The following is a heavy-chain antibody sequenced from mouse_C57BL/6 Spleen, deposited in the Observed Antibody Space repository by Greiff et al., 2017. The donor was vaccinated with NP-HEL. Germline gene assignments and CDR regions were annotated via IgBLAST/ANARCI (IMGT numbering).Heavy chain of an antibody. CDR1: GYTFTSYW. CDR3: ARGTTVVANFDY. D-gene: IGHD1-1*01. J-gene: IGHJ2*01. V-gene: IGHV1-53*01. CDR2: INPSNGGT. Sequence: QVQLQQPGTELVKPGASVKLSCKASGYTFTSYWMHWVKQRPGQGLEWIGNINPSNGGTNYNEKFKSKAILTVDKSSSTAYMQLSSLTSEDSAVYYCARGTTVVANFDYWGQGTTLTVSS.